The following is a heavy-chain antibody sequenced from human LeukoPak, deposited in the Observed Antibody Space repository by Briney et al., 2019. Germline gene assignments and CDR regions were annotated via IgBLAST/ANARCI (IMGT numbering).Heavy chain of an antibody. Sequence: SVKVSCKASGGTFSSYAISWVRQAPGQGLEWMGGIIAIFGTANYAQKFQGRVTITADESTSTAYMELSSLRSEDTAVYYCARDPYSSGPFDYWGQGTLVTVSS. CDR3: ARDPYSSGPFDY. J-gene: IGHJ4*02. D-gene: IGHD6-19*01. V-gene: IGHV1-69*13. CDR2: IIAIFGTA. CDR1: GGTFSSYA.